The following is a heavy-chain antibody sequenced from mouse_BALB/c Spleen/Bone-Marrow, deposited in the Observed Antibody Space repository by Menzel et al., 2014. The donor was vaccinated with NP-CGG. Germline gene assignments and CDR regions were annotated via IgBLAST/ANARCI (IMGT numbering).Heavy chain of an antibody. Sequence: VQLQQSGPGLVSPSQSLSITCTVSGFSLTDYGLNWVRQPPGKNLEWLGMIWGDGSTDYNSALKSRLSISKDNSQSQVFLKMNSLETDDTARYYCARDLYYYGFDYWGQGTTLTVSS. D-gene: IGHD1-1*01. CDR1: GFSLTDYG. V-gene: IGHV2-6-7*01. CDR3: ARDLYYYGFDY. CDR2: IWGDGST. J-gene: IGHJ2*01.